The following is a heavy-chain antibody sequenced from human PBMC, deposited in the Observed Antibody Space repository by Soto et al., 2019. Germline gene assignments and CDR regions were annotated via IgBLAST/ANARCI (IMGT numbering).Heavy chain of an antibody. V-gene: IGHV3-53*01. CDR2: IYSGGST. CDR1: GFTVSSNY. D-gene: IGHD6-13*01. CDR3: ARGSSWYPPFDY. Sequence: GGSLRLSCAASGFTVSSNYMSWVRQAPGKGLEWVSVIYSGGSTYYADSVKGRFTISRDNSKNTLYLQMNSLRAEDTAVYYCARGSSWYPPFDYWGQGTLVTVSS. J-gene: IGHJ4*02.